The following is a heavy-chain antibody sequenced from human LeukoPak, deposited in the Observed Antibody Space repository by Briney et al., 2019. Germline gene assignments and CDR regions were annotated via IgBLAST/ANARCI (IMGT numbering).Heavy chain of an antibody. CDR2: ISVYNDHT. J-gene: IGHJ6*02. V-gene: IGHV1-18*01. CDR1: GYTFTSYG. Sequence: ASVKVSCKASGYTFTSYGISWVRQAPGQGLEWMGWISVYNDHTNYVQKLQGRVTMTTDTSTSTAYMELRSLRYDDTAVYYCARDRANGMDVWGQGTTVTVSS. CDR3: ARDRANGMDV.